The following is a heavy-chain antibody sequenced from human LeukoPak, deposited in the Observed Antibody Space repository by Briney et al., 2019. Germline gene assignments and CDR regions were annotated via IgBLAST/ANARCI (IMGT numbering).Heavy chain of an antibody. CDR2: INPNSGGT. D-gene: IGHD2-2*01. Sequence: GGSLRLSCAASGFTFRDYAMHWVRQAPGQGLEWMGWINPNSGGTNYAQKFQGRVTMTRDTSISTAYMELSRLRSDDTAVYYCARDLLELGYCSSTSCYSLWGQGTLVTVSS. CDR1: GFTFRDYA. J-gene: IGHJ4*02. V-gene: IGHV1-2*02. CDR3: ARDLLELGYCSSTSCYSL.